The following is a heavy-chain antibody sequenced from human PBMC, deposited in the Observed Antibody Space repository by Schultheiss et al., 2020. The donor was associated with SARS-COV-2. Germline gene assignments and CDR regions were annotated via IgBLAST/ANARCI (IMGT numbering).Heavy chain of an antibody. Sequence: GGSLRLSCAASGFTFSSYAMNWVRQAPGKGLEWVSAISGSGGSTYYADSVKGRFTISRDNSKNTLYLQMNSLRAEDTAVYYCARDRDYGDYDRFDYWGQGTLVTVSS. CDR2: ISGSGGST. D-gene: IGHD4-17*01. V-gene: IGHV3-23*01. CDR3: ARDRDYGDYDRFDY. CDR1: GFTFSSYA. J-gene: IGHJ4*02.